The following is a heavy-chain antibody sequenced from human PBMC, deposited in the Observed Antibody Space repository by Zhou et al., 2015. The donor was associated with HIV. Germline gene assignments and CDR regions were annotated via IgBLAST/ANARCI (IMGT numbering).Heavy chain of an antibody. V-gene: IGHV1-69*06. Sequence: QVQLVQSGAEVKKPGSSVKVSCKASGGTFSSYAISWVRQAPGQGLEWMGGIIPIFGTANYAQKFQGRVTITADKSTSTAYMELSSLRSEDTAVYYCARDRSDIVVVPANRPTLYYYYGMDVWGQGTTVTVSS. CDR2: IIPIFGTA. J-gene: IGHJ6*02. CDR3: ARDRSDIVVVPANRPTLYYYYGMDV. D-gene: IGHD2-2*01. CDR1: GGTFSSYA.